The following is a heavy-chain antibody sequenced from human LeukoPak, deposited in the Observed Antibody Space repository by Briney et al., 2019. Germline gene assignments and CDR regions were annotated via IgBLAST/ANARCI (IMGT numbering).Heavy chain of an antibody. CDR2: ILYDGSNK. Sequence: GGSLRLSCEASGFTFSSHGMHLVRQAPGKGLEWVAVILYDGSNKYYADSVKGRFTISRDNSKNTVYLQMNILRPEDTAVYYCAKERRESAWLLDFWGQGALVTVSS. J-gene: IGHJ4*02. V-gene: IGHV3-30*18. CDR3: AKERRESAWLLDF. CDR1: GFTFSSHG. D-gene: IGHD5-12*01.